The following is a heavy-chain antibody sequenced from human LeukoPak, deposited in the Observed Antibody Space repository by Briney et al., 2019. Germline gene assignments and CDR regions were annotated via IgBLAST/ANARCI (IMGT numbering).Heavy chain of an antibody. V-gene: IGHV3-9*03. J-gene: IGHJ4*02. CDR3: AKGGYSSSSRVFDY. Sequence: GGSLRLSCAASGFTFDDYAMHWVRQAPGKGLEWVSGISWNSGSIAYADSVKGRFTISRDNAKNSLYLQMNSLRAEDMALYYCAKGGYSSSSRVFDYWGQGTLVTVSS. CDR2: ISWNSGSI. CDR1: GFTFDDYA. D-gene: IGHD6-6*01.